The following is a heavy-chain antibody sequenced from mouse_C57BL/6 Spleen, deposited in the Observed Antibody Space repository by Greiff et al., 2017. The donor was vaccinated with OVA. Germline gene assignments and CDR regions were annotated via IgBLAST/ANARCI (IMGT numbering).Heavy chain of an antibody. D-gene: IGHD2-4*01. CDR3: AREDDYEGY. CDR1: GYSITSGYY. V-gene: IGHV3-6*01. Sequence: VQLQQSGPGLVKPSQSLSLTCSVTGYSITSGYYWNWIRQFPGNKLEWMGYISYDGSNNYNPSLKNRISITRDTSKNQFFLKLNSVTTEDTATYYCAREDDYEGYWGQGTTLTVSS. CDR2: ISYDGSN. J-gene: IGHJ2*01.